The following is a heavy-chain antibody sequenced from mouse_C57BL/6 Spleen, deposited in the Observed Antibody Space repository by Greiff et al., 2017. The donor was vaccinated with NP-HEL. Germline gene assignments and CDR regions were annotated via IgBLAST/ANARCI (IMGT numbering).Heavy chain of an antibody. CDR3: ASGDYYGSSGFAY. J-gene: IGHJ3*01. CDR1: GYSITSGYY. CDR2: ISYDGSN. Sequence: EVQRVESGPGLVKPSQSLSLTCSVTGYSITSGYYWNWIRQFPGNKLEWMGYISYDGSNNYNPSLKNRISITRDTSKNQFFLKLNSVTTEDPATYYCASGDYYGSSGFAYWGQGTLVTVSA. V-gene: IGHV3-6*01. D-gene: IGHD1-1*01.